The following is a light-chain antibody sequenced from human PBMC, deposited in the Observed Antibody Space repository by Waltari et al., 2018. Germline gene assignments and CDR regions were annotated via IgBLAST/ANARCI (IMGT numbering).Light chain of an antibody. CDR2: KAS. Sequence: DIQMTQSPSTLSASVGDRVTITCRASQSISNWLAWYQQKTGKDPKLLIYKASTLESGVPARFSGSGSGTEFTLTISSLQPDDFATYYCQQYNSYSLLTSGGETKVEIK. CDR3: QQYNSYSLLT. J-gene: IGKJ4*01. V-gene: IGKV1-5*03. CDR1: QSISNW.